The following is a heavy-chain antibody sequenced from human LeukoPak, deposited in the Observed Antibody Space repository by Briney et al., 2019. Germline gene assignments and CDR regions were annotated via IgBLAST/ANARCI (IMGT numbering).Heavy chain of an antibody. CDR2: INPSGGST. D-gene: IGHD3-10*01. V-gene: IGHV1-46*01. CDR3: AKDLRGYYYGSGSYYDY. CDR1: GYTFTSYY. J-gene: IGHJ4*02. Sequence: ASVKVSCKASGYTFTSYYMHWVRQAPGQGLEWMGIINPSGGSTSYAQKFQGRVTMTRDTSTSTVYMELSSLRAEDTAVYYCAKDLRGYYYGSGSYYDYWGQGTLVTVSS.